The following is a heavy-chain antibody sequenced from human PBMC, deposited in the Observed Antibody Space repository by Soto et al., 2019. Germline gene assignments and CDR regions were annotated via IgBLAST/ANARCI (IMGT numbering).Heavy chain of an antibody. V-gene: IGHV1-69*13. D-gene: IGHD2-21*02. Sequence: SVKVSCKASGGTFSSYAISWVRQAPGQGLEWMGGIIPIFGTANYAQKFQGRVTITADESTSTAYMELSSLRSEDTAVYYCAQTRVTAIQGLFVESHYYFDYWGQGTLVTVSS. CDR1: GGTFSSYA. CDR2: IIPIFGTA. J-gene: IGHJ4*02. CDR3: AQTRVTAIQGLFVESHYYFDY.